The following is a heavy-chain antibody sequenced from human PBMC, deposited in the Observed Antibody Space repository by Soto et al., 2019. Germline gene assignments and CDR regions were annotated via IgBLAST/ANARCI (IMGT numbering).Heavy chain of an antibody. V-gene: IGHV3-33*01. CDR1: GFTFSSYG. CDR3: ARAHGDYEPNGLWYFDL. CDR2: IWYDGSNK. D-gene: IGHD4-17*01. J-gene: IGHJ2*01. Sequence: QVQLVESGGGVVQPGRSLRLSCAASGFTFSSYGMHWVRQAPGKGLEWVAVIWYDGSNKYYADSVKGRFTISRDNSKNTLYLQMNSLRAEDTAVYYCARAHGDYEPNGLWYFDLWGRGTLVTVSS.